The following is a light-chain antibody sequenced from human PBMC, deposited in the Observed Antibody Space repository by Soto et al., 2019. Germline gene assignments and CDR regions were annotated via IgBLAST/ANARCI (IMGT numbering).Light chain of an antibody. CDR1: QSLLHANGHSY. CDR2: LGS. Sequence: EIVMTQFPLSLPVTPGEPASISCRSSQSLLHANGHSYLDWYLQKPGQSPQLLISLGSNRASGVPDRFSGSGSGTNFTLKISRVAAEDVGIYYCMQALQRGTFGGGTKVDIK. CDR3: MQALQRGT. V-gene: IGKV2-28*01. J-gene: IGKJ4*01.